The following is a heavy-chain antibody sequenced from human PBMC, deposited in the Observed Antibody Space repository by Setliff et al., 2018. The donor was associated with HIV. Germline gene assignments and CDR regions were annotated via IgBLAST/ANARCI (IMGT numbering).Heavy chain of an antibody. CDR2: INPNTGDT. CDR3: AREYDVLTGYYISAFDI. CDR1: GYTFTGYF. J-gene: IGHJ3*02. Sequence: ASVKVSCKASGYTFTGYFIHWVRQAPGQGLEWMGRINPNTGDTNYAQKFQDRVTITRDTSINTTYMELSRLRSDDTAVYYCAREYDVLTGYYISAFDIWGQGTMVTVS. D-gene: IGHD3-9*01. V-gene: IGHV1-2*06.